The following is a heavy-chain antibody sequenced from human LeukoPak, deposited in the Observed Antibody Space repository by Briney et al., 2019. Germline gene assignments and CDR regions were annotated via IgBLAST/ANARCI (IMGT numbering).Heavy chain of an antibody. V-gene: IGHV1-3*01. CDR3: ARRYYDFWSGYFMDV. Sequence: ASVKVSCKASGYTFTSYAMHWVRQAPGQRLEWMGWINAGNGNTKYSQKFQGRVTITRDTSASTAYMELSNLRSEDTAVYYCARRYYDFWSGYFMDVWGQGTTVTVSS. CDR1: GYTFTSYA. J-gene: IGHJ6*02. CDR2: INAGNGNT. D-gene: IGHD3-3*01.